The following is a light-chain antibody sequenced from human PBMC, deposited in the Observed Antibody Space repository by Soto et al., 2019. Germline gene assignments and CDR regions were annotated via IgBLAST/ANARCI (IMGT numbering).Light chain of an antibody. CDR1: RGSIASNY. J-gene: IGLJ1*01. Sequence: NFMLTQPHSVSESPGKTVTISCTRSRGSIASNYVQWYQQRPGSAPTTVIYEDNQRPSGVPDRFSGSIDSSSNSASLTISGLKTEDEADYYCQSYDSSVFGTGTKVTVL. V-gene: IGLV6-57*03. CDR2: EDN. CDR3: QSYDSSV.